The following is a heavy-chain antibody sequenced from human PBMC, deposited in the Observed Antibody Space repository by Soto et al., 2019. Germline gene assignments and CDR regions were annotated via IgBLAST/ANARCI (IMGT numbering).Heavy chain of an antibody. Sequence: EKVSCKAPANTFTGYATHLVRQAPGQGLEWMGWINAGNGNTKYSQKFQGRVTITRDTSASTAYMELSSLRSEDTAVYYCARSPIFGVVITHNWFDPWGQGTLVTVSS. CDR2: INAGNGNT. V-gene: IGHV1-3*01. J-gene: IGHJ5*02. CDR1: ANTFTGYA. D-gene: IGHD3-3*01. CDR3: ARSPIFGVVITHNWFDP.